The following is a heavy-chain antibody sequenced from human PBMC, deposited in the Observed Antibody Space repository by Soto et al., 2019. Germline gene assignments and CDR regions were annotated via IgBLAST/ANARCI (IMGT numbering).Heavy chain of an antibody. J-gene: IGHJ4*02. D-gene: IGHD2-2*01. Sequence: GGSLRLSCAASGFTVSSNYMTWVRQAPGKGLEWVSVIYSGGSTYYADSVKGRFTISRDNSKNTLYLQMNSLRAEDTALYYCARDSRKRNFFDYWGQGTLVTVSS. CDR2: IYSGGST. CDR1: GFTVSSNY. V-gene: IGHV3-53*01. CDR3: ARDSRKRNFFDY.